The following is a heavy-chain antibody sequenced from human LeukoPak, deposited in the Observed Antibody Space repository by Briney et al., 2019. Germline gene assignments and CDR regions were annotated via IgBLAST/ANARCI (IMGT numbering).Heavy chain of an antibody. J-gene: IGHJ6*03. D-gene: IGHD3-9*01. Sequence: ASVKVSCKASGYTFTSYYMHWVRQAPGQGLEWMGIINPSGGSTSCAQKFQGRVTMTRDTSTSTVYMELSSLRSEDTAVYYCARHRGYEDYDILTGYYSPYYYYYMDVWGKGTTVTISS. CDR2: INPSGGST. V-gene: IGHV1-46*01. CDR3: ARHRGYEDYDILTGYYSPYYYYYMDV. CDR1: GYTFTSYY.